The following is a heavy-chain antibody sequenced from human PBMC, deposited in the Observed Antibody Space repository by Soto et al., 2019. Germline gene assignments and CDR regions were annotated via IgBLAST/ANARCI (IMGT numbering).Heavy chain of an antibody. CDR1: GLTVSGNY. CDR2: IYSDGTT. V-gene: IGHV3-53*01. D-gene: IGHD7-27*01. Sequence: GGSLRLSCAASGLTVSGNYMGWVRQAPGKGLEWVSSIYSDGTTIYADSVEGRFTIFRDNSKNTLYLQMNSLRADDTAVYHCERESYRWGSEAAYWGQGTLVTVSS. J-gene: IGHJ4*02. CDR3: ERESYRWGSEAAY.